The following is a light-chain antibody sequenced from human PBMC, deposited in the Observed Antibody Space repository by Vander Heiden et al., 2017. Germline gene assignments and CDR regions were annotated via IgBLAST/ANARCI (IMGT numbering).Light chain of an antibody. CDR1: RSEVGGHNY. Sequence: QPASVSGSLGQSINIDCTGTRSEVGGHNYVSWYQQHPGKVPKLMIYEVSNRPSRVSSRFSGSKSGNSASLTISGLQAEDEADYYCSSYTSSSSVVFGGGTKLTVL. CDR3: SSYTSSSSVV. CDR2: EVS. J-gene: IGLJ3*02. V-gene: IGLV2-14*01.